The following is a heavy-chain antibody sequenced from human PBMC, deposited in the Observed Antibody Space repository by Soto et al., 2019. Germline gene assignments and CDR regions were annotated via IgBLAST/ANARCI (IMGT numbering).Heavy chain of an antibody. CDR2: IIPIFGTA. J-gene: IGHJ4*02. CDR1: GGSLSVAA. D-gene: IGHD6-13*01. V-gene: IGHV1-69*13. Sequence: XVKGSCKTAGGSLSVAAVGWGRRATGQGLEWMGGIIPIFGTANYAQKSQGRVTITADESTSTAYMELSSPTSEDTAMYYCARDYSRSWYFFDYWGQGTLVTVSS. CDR3: ARDYSRSWYFFDY.